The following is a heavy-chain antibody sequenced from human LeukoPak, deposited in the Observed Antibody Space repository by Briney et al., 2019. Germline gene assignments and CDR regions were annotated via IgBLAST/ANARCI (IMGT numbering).Heavy chain of an antibody. V-gene: IGHV1-18*01. CDR3: ARDRNGEGWFDP. CDR1: GYTFTSYG. CDR2: ISAYNGNT. D-gene: IGHD4-11*01. Sequence: ASVKVSCKASGYTFTSYGISWVRQAPGQGLEWMGWISAYNGNTNYAQKLQGRVTMTTDTSTSTAYMELRRLRSDDTAVYYCARDRNGEGWFDPWGQGTLVTVSS. J-gene: IGHJ5*02.